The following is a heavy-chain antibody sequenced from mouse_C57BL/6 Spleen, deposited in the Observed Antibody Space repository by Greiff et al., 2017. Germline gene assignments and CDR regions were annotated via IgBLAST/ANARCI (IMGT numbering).Heavy chain of an antibody. CDR3: AFYDYDYYFDY. CDR1: GYAFSSYW. J-gene: IGHJ2*01. D-gene: IGHD2-4*01. V-gene: IGHV1-80*01. Sequence: QVQLQQSGAELVKPGASVKISCKASGYAFSSYWMNWVKQRPGKGLEWIGQIYPGDGDTNYNGKFKGKATLTADKSSSTAYMQHSSLTSEDSAVYFCAFYDYDYYFDYWGQGTTLTVSS. CDR2: IYPGDGDT.